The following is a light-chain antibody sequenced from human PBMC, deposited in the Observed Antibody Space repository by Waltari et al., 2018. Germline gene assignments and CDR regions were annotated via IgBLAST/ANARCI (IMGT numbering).Light chain of an antibody. CDR2: TAD. CDR1: QDISSY. V-gene: IGKV1-17*01. Sequence: DIQMTQSPSSLSASVGDTVSITCRASQDISSYLNWFQQKPGKPPNLLSYTADTLQDGVPSRFRGFGSGTEFTLTISSLQPEDFATYYCLQHDTYPFTFGPGTKLDLK. J-gene: IGKJ3*01. CDR3: LQHDTYPFT.